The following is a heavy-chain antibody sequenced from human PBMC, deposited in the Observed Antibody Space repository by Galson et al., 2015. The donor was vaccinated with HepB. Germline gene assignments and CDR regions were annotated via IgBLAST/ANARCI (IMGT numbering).Heavy chain of an antibody. J-gene: IGHJ6*02. Sequence: SLRLSCAASGFTFSSYWMNWVRQAPGKGLEWVAHINQDGSSKYYVDSVKGRFPISRDNAKDSVYLQLDSLRAEDTAVYYCARRISLVRGIITKPDYYYGMDVWGQGTTVTVAS. CDR3: ARRISLVRGIITKPDYYYGMDV. CDR1: GFTFSSYW. D-gene: IGHD3-10*01. V-gene: IGHV3-7*03. CDR2: INQDGSSK.